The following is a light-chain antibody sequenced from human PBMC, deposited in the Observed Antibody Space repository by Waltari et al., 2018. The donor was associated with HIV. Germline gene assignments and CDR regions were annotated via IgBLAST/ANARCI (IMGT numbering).Light chain of an antibody. J-gene: IGKJ3*01. V-gene: IGKV1-6*01. CDR2: AAS. CDR1: QGIGND. CDR3: LQDGSFPLT. Sequence: AIQMTQSPYSLSASVGDRVTITCRASQGIGNDLGWYQQKSGRAPKVLIYAASSLQSGVPSRFSGSRSGTDFTLTISSLQPEDSATYYCLQDGSFPLTFGPGTKVDV.